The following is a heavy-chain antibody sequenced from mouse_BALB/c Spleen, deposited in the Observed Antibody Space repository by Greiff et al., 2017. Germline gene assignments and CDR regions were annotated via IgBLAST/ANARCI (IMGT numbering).Heavy chain of an antibody. CDR1: GYTFTSYW. D-gene: IGHD2-10*02. Sequence: LQQPGSELVRPGASVKLSCKASGYTFTSYWMHWVKQRPGQGLEWIGNIYPGSGSTNYDEKFKSKATLTVDTSSSTAYMQLSSLTSEDAAVYYCTRMYGTLDYWGQGTTLTVSS. CDR2: IYPGSGST. CDR3: TRMYGTLDY. V-gene: IGHV1S22*01. J-gene: IGHJ2*01.